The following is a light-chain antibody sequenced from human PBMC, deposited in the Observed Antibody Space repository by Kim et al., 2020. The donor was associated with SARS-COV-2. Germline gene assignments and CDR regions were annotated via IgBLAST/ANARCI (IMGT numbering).Light chain of an antibody. V-gene: IGKV3-11*01. CDR1: QNIDTC. J-gene: IGKJ4*01. CDR2: DAS. Sequence: AGVRATLSCRASQNIDTCYAWYQQQPGPAPRLLVYDASDRATGVPNRFSGSGSGTDFALTISSLGPEDFSIYYCQQRHSWPPAVTFGGGTKVDIK. CDR3: QQRHSWPPAVT.